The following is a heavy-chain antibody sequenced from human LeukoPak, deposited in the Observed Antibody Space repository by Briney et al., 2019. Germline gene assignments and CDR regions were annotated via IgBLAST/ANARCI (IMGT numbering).Heavy chain of an antibody. CDR3: ARDAFITMVRGVIITPWFDP. D-gene: IGHD3-10*01. CDR1: GYTFTSYA. Sequence: LWASVKVSCKASGYTFTSYAMHWVRQAPGQRLEWMGWINAGNGNTKYSQKFQGRVTITRDTSASTAYMELSSLRSEDTAVYYCARDAFITMVRGVIITPWFDPWGQGTLVTVSS. J-gene: IGHJ5*02. V-gene: IGHV1-3*01. CDR2: INAGNGNT.